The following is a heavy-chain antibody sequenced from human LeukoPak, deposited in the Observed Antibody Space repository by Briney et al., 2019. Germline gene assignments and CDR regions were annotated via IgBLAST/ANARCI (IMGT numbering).Heavy chain of an antibody. CDR2: INHNGYVN. V-gene: IGHV3-7*03. Sequence: GGSLRLSCAASGFTFSSYWMNWARQAPGKGLEWVASINHNGYVNYYVDSVKGRFTISRDNAKNSLYLQMSNLRAEDTAVYFCARGGGLDVWGQGATVTVSS. CDR1: GFTFSSYW. J-gene: IGHJ6*02. D-gene: IGHD3-16*01. CDR3: ARGGGLDV.